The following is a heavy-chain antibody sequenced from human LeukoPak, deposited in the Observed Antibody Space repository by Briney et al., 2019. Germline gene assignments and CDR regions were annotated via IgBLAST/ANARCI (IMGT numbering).Heavy chain of an antibody. Sequence: PSETLSLTCTVSGYSISSGYYWVWIRQPPGKGLEWIAGIHHGGSTYYNPSLKNRVAMSVDTSKNQFSLTLNSVTAADTAVYYCATSTGSYWGQGTLVSVSS. D-gene: IGHD4-17*01. J-gene: IGHJ4*02. CDR2: IHHGGST. V-gene: IGHV4-38-2*02. CDR3: ATSTGSY. CDR1: GYSISSGYY.